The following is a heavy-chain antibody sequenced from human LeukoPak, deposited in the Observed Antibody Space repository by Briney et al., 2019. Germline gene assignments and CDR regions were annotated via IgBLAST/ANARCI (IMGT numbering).Heavy chain of an antibody. Sequence: GGSLRLSCAASGFTFSSYSMNWVRQAPGKGLEWVSSISSSGSTIYYADSVKGRFTISRDNAKNSLYLQMNSLRAEDTAVYYCARWGFMITFGGFNDYWGQGTLVTVSS. CDR1: GFTFSSYS. J-gene: IGHJ4*02. CDR2: ISSSGSTI. V-gene: IGHV3-21*04. D-gene: IGHD3-16*01. CDR3: ARWGFMITFGGFNDY.